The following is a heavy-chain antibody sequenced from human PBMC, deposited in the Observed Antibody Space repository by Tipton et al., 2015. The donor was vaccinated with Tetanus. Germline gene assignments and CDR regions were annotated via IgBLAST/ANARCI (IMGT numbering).Heavy chain of an antibody. V-gene: IGHV3-74*01. CDR3: VRDISHVGSTFFFDL. D-gene: IGHD1-26*01. CDR2: INSDGSST. Sequence: QLVQSGGGLIQPGGSLRLSCAASGIAFSSYWMHWVRQAPGKGLVWVSRINSDGSSTSYEDSVKGRFTIPRDNARNSVYLQINSLRAEDTAMYYCVRDISHVGSTFFFDLWGRGTLLTVSS. CDR1: GIAFSSYW. J-gene: IGHJ4*02.